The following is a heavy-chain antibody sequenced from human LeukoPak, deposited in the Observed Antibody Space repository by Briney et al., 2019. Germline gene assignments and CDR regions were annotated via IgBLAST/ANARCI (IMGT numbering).Heavy chain of an antibody. CDR2: IYYSGST. V-gene: IGHV4-59*01. CDR3: ARAPYCGGDCYGSHFDY. J-gene: IGHJ4*02. Sequence: CLWIRQPPGKGLEGLGDIYYSGSTNYNPSLKSGVTISVDPSKNQFSLKLSSVTAADTAVYYCARAPYCGGDCYGSHFDYWGQGTLVTVSS. D-gene: IGHD2-21*02.